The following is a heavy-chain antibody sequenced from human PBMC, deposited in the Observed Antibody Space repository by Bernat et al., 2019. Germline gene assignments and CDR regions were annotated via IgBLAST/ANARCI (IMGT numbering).Heavy chain of an antibody. Sequence: QVQLVESGGGVVQPGRSLRLSCAASGFTFSSYGMHWVRQAPGKGLEWVAVIWYDGSNKYYADSVKGRFTISRDNSKNTLYLQMNSLRAEDTAVYYCARGGHRVRYFDWLIDYWGQGTLVTVSS. CDR1: GFTFSSYG. D-gene: IGHD3-9*01. CDR2: IWYDGSNK. V-gene: IGHV3-33*01. J-gene: IGHJ4*02. CDR3: ARGGHRVRYFDWLIDY.